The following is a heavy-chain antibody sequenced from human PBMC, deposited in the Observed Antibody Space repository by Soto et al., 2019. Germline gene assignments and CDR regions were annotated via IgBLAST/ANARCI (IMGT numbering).Heavy chain of an antibody. CDR3: ARESENLTSNFDY. Sequence: GGSLRLSCAASGFTFTRYSMNWVRQAPGKGLEWVSSISSTTNYIYYGDSMKGRFTISRDNAKNSLYLEMNSLRAEDTAVYYCARESENLTSNFDYWRQGTLVAVSS. J-gene: IGHJ4*02. CDR2: ISSTTNYI. CDR1: GFTFTRYS. V-gene: IGHV3-21*06.